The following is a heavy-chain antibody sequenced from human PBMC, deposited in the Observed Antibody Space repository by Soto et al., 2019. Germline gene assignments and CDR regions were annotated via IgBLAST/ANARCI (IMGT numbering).Heavy chain of an antibody. J-gene: IGHJ5*02. CDR3: ARLGGSSWLNWFDP. V-gene: IGHV4-59*08. CDR2: IYYSGST. Sequence: SETLSLTCTVSGGSISSYYWSWIRQPPGKGLEWIGYIYYSGSTNYNPSLKSRVTISVDTSKNQFSLKLSSVTAADTAVYYCARLGGSSWLNWFDPWGQGTLVPVSS. D-gene: IGHD6-13*01. CDR1: GGSISSYY.